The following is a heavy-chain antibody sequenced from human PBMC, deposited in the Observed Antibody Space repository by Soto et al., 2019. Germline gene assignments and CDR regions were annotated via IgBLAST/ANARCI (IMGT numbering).Heavy chain of an antibody. Sequence: GGSLRLSCAASGFTLSSYGMHWVRQAPGKGLEWVAVISYDGSNKYYADSVKGRFTISRDNSKNTLYLQMNSLRAEDTAVYYCAKDREVVGSSDHFDYWGQGTLVTVSS. J-gene: IGHJ4*02. D-gene: IGHD2-2*01. V-gene: IGHV3-30*18. CDR1: GFTLSSYG. CDR2: ISYDGSNK. CDR3: AKDREVVGSSDHFDY.